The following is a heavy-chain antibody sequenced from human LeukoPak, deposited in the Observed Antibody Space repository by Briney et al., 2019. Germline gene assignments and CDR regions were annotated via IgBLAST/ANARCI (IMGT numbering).Heavy chain of an antibody. V-gene: IGHV3-21*03. CDR2: ISSSSSYI. J-gene: IGHJ3*02. Sequence: GGSLRLSCAASGFTFSSYAMSWVRQAPGKGLEWVSSISSSSSYIYYADSVKGRFTISRDNAKNSLYLQMNSLKTEDTAVYYCTTDWDDYLGAFDIWGQGTMVTVSS. CDR1: GFTFSSYA. D-gene: IGHD3-16*01. CDR3: TTDWDDYLGAFDI.